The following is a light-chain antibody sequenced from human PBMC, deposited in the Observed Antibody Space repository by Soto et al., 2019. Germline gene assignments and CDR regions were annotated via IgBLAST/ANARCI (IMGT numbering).Light chain of an antibody. CDR2: GAS. Sequence: EIVLTQSPGTLSLCPGERATLSCRASQSVSGSYLAWYQQKPGQAPKLLIYGASNRATGIPDRFSGSGSGTDFTLTISRLEPEDFAVYYCQNYGTSPFTFGPGTKVDIK. J-gene: IGKJ3*01. CDR3: QNYGTSPFT. CDR1: QSVSGSY. V-gene: IGKV3-20*01.